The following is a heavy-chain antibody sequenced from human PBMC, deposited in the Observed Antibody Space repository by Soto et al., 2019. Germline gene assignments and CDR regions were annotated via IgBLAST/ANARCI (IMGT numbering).Heavy chain of an antibody. CDR3: VKGEYYDIWTGYYNTDYFDY. Sequence: GGSLRLSCSASGFTFSDYAMHWVRQAPGKGLEYVSAIKNNGGTTYYVDSVKGRFTISRDNSKNTLYLQMSSLRAEDTAVYYCVKGEYYDIWTGYYNTDYFDYWGQGTLVTVSS. D-gene: IGHD3-9*01. CDR1: GFTFSDYA. J-gene: IGHJ4*02. V-gene: IGHV3-64D*06. CDR2: IKNNGGTT.